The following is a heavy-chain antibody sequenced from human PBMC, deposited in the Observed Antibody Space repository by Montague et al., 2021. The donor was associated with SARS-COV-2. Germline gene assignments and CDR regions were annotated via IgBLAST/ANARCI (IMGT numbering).Heavy chain of an antibody. Sequence: SETLSLTCTVSGGSISSPDYYWGWIRQSPGKGLEWIGSIPYTGRTYYNPSLRSRVSFSMDTSKNHFSLSLSSVTVADTAVYFCARQLPSYCATNKCFPYYFDGWGQGALVTVSS. CDR1: GGSISSPDYY. J-gene: IGHJ4*02. V-gene: IGHV4-39*01. D-gene: IGHD2-8*01. CDR2: IPYTGRT. CDR3: ARQLPSYCATNKCFPYYFDG.